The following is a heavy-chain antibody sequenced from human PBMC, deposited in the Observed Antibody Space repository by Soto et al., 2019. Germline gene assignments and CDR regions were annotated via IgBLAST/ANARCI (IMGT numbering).Heavy chain of an antibody. CDR3: ARALGTGAFDY. Sequence: QVQLVESGGGVVQSGRSLRLSCAASGFTFSSYAMHWVRQAPGKGLEWVAVISYDGSNKYYADSVKGRFTISRDNSKNTLYLQMNSLRAEDTAVYYCARALGTGAFDYWGQGTLVTVSS. CDR2: ISYDGSNK. CDR1: GFTFSSYA. V-gene: IGHV3-30-3*01. D-gene: IGHD3-16*01. J-gene: IGHJ4*02.